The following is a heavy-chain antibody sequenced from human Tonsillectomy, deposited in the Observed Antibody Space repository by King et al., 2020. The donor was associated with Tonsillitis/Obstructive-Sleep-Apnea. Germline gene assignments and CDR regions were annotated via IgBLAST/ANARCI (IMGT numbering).Heavy chain of an antibody. J-gene: IGHJ4*02. CDR2: IGASGGTT. V-gene: IGHV3-23*04. D-gene: IGHD3-10*01. CDR1: GFTFSSSV. CDR3: SKGPLWFGDSPDY. Sequence: VQLVESGGGLVQPGGSLRISCAASGFTFSSSVMTWVRQAPGKGLEWVSAIGASGGTTSYAQSVKGRFIISTDNSKNTLYLHMNRLRAEDTALYYCSKGPLWFGDSPDYWGQGTLVTVSS.